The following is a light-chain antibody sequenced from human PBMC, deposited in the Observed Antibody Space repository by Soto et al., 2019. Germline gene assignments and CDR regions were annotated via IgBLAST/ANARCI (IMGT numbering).Light chain of an antibody. J-gene: IGLJ2*01. CDR3: SSYTSSSTLL. Sequence: QSALTQPASVSGSPGQSITISCTVTSSDVGDFDFVSWYQQHPGKAPKLMIYEVSDRPSGVSNRFSGSKSGDTASLTISGLQAEDEADYYCSSYTSSSTLLFGGGTKLTVL. CDR2: EVS. V-gene: IGLV2-14*01. CDR1: SSDVGDFDF.